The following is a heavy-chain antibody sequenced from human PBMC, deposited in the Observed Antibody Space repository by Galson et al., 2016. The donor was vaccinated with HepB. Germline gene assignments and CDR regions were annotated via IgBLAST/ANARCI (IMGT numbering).Heavy chain of an antibody. D-gene: IGHD3-22*01. CDR2: IKQDGSEK. CDR1: GFTFSNHW. J-gene: IGHJ3*02. V-gene: IGHV3-7*01. Sequence: SLRLSCAASGFTFSNHWMHWVRQAPGKGLEWVANIKQDGSEKYYVDSVKGRFTISRDNAKNSLYLQMNSLRAEDTAVYYCARATHTITYYYDSSGYKVDAFDIWGQGTMVTVSS. CDR3: ARATHTITYYYDSSGYKVDAFDI.